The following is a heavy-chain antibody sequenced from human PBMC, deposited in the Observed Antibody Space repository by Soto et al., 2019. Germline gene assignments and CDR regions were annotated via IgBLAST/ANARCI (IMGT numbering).Heavy chain of an antibody. D-gene: IGHD4-17*01. Sequence: EVRLVESGGDLVQPGGSLRLSCAASGFTFSTYAMSWVRQAPGKGLEWVSAISGSGDSTYSADSVRGRFTISRDNSINTLYLQMNNLGYEDTAVYYCARPRGYGVFDAYDIWGQGTMVTVSS. J-gene: IGHJ3*02. CDR2: ISGSGDST. CDR3: ARPRGYGVFDAYDI. V-gene: IGHV3-23*04. CDR1: GFTFSTYA.